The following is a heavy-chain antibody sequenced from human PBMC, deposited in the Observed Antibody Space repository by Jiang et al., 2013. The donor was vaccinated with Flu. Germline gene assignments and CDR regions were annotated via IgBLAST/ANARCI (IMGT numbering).Heavy chain of an antibody. CDR1: GFTFSSYA. Sequence: VQLLESGGGLVQPGGSLRLSCAASGFTFSSYAMSWVRQAPGKGLEWVSSIGGSGGSTYYADSVNGRFTISRDNSKNMLYLQMNSLRAEDTAVYYCAKYLHSGGSPFFDYWGQGTLVTVSS. CDR2: IGGSGGST. V-gene: IGHV3-23*01. CDR3: AKYLHSGGSPFFDY. J-gene: IGHJ4*02. D-gene: IGHD6-19*01.